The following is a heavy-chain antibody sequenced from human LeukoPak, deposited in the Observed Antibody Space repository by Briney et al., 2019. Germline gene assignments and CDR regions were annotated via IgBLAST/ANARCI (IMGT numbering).Heavy chain of an antibody. J-gene: IGHJ5*02. CDR1: GGSISSGGYY. Sequence: PSETLSLTCTVSGGSISSGGYYWSWIRQHPGKGLEWMGYIYYSGSTYYNPSLKSRVTISVDTSKNQFSLKLSSVTAADTAVYYCARDEYGDYSNWFDPWGQGTLVTVSS. V-gene: IGHV4-31*03. CDR3: ARDEYGDYSNWFDP. CDR2: IYYSGST. D-gene: IGHD4-17*01.